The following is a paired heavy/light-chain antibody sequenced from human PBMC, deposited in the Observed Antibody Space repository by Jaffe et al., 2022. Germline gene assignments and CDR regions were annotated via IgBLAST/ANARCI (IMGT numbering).Light chain of an antibody. CDR3: CSYAGSYTYVV. V-gene: IGLV2-11*01. J-gene: IGLJ2*01. Sequence: QSALTQPRSVSGSPGQSVTISCTGTSSDVGGYNFVSWYQQHPGKAPKIIINDVSHRPSGVPDRFSGSKSGNTASLTISGLQSEDEADYYCCSYAGSYTYVVFGGGTKLTVL. CDR1: SSDVGGYNF. CDR2: DVS.
Heavy chain of an antibody. D-gene: IGHD6-13*01. CDR1: GDSITSTNWY. J-gene: IGHJ5*02. CDR2: VHYSGTA. CDR3: ARHGMYTNSWSLGGGSWFNP. V-gene: IGHV4-39*01. Sequence: QLQLQESGPGLVKPSETLSLTCTVSGDSITSTNWYWGWIRQPPGKGLEWIGSVHYSGTAFYNPSLRSRVTISVDASKNQFSLKLTSVTAADTAVFYCARHGMYTNSWSLGGGSWFNPWGQGTLVTVSS.